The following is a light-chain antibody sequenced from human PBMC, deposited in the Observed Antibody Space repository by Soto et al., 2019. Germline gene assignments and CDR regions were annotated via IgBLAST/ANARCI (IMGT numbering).Light chain of an antibody. Sequence: QSVLTQPPSAAGSPGQSVTISCTGTSSDVGCYNYVSWYQQHPGKAPKLMIYEVSKRPSGVPDRFSGSKSGNTASLTVSGLQADEEADYHCYSYAGSNNWVFGGGTKLTVL. J-gene: IGLJ3*02. V-gene: IGLV2-8*01. CDR3: YSYAGSNNWV. CDR2: EVS. CDR1: SSDVGCYNY.